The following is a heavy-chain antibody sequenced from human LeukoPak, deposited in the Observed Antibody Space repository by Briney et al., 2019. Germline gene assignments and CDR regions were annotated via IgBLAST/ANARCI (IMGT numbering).Heavy chain of an antibody. V-gene: IGHV3-21*01. CDR3: AGSLRGGGWYMY. CDR2: ISSSSSSI. Sequence: GGSLRLSCAASGVTFSTYSMNWVRQAPGKGLEWVGSISSSSSSIYYSDSVKGRFTFSRDNDKNSLYLQMNSLRDEDTAVYYCAGSLRGGGWYMYWGQGTLVTVSS. D-gene: IGHD6-19*01. CDR1: GVTFSTYS. J-gene: IGHJ4*02.